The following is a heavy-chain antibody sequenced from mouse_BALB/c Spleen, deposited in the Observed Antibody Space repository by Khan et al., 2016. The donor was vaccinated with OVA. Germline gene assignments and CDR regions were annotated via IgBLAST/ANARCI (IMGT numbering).Heavy chain of an antibody. CDR1: GYTFTSYT. Sequence: VQLQESGAELARPGASVKMSCKASGYTFTSYTIHWIKERPGQGLEWIGYINPSTGYTNYNQKFKEKATLTTDKSSTTAYLQLSSLTSDDSAVYNCVRDGAYHRNDGWFAYWGQGTLVTVSA. V-gene: IGHV1-4*01. CDR2: INPSTGYT. CDR3: VRDGAYHRNDGWFAY. D-gene: IGHD2-14*01. J-gene: IGHJ3*01.